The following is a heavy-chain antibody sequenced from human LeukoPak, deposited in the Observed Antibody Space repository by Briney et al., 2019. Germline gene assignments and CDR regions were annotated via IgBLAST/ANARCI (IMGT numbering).Heavy chain of an antibody. V-gene: IGHV3-23*01. CDR1: GFTFSNYA. CDR3: AKAGVGGYYYGDY. J-gene: IGHJ4*02. D-gene: IGHD3-22*01. Sequence: PGGSLRLSCVVSGFTFSNYAMSWVRQAPGKGLEWVSGISGSGAYSYYADSVKGRFTVSRDNSKNTLYVQMNSLRAEDTAVYYCAKAGVGGYYYGDYWGQGTLVTVSS. CDR2: ISGSGAYS.